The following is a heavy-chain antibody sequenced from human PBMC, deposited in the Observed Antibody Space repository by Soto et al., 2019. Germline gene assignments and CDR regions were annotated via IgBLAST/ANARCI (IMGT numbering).Heavy chain of an antibody. V-gene: IGHV5-51*01. CDR2: IYPGDSDT. Sequence: GEHLKISYTGSGYSFNIYWMDWVRQMPGKGLEWMGIIYPGDSDTRYSPSFQGQVTISADKSISTAYLQWSSLKASDTAMYYCAAFITPSRGMDVWGQGTTVTVSS. J-gene: IGHJ6*02. CDR3: AAFITPSRGMDV. CDR1: GYSFNIYW. D-gene: IGHD3-22*01.